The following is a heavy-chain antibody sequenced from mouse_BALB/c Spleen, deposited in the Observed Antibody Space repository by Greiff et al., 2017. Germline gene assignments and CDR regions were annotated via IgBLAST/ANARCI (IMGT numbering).Heavy chain of an antibody. D-gene: IGHD1-1*01. Sequence: EVKLMESGAGLVKPGASVKLSCTASGFNIKDDYMHWVKQRPEQGLEWIGRIDPANGNTKYDPKFQGKATITADTSNNTAYLQLSSLTSEDTAFYYCARRDYSNGIAYWGQGTPVTVSA. J-gene: IGHJ4*01. CDR2: IDPANGNT. CDR1: GFNIKDDY. CDR3: ARRDYSNGIAY. V-gene: IGHV14-3*02.